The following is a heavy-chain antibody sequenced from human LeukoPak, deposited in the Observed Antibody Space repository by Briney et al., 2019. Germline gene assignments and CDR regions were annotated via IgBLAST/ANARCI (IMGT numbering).Heavy chain of an antibody. CDR1: GFTFSNYA. V-gene: IGHV3-23*01. J-gene: IGHJ4*02. D-gene: IGHD3-10*01. CDR3: AKGSFQGVTPNDY. Sequence: GGSLRLSCAASGFTFSNYAMSWVRQAPGKGLEWVSGISGSGGSTYYADSVKGRFTISRDNSKNTLFLQMNSLRADDTAVYYCAKGSFQGVTPNDYWGQGTLVTVSS. CDR2: ISGSGGST.